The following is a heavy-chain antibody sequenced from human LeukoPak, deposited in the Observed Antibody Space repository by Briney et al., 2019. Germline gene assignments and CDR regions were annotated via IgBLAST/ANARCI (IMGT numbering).Heavy chain of an antibody. CDR1: GYTFTSYY. CDR2: INPSGGST. J-gene: IGHJ4*02. CDR3: ARVIKLWTLNFDY. D-gene: IGHD5-18*01. Sequence: ASVKVSCKASGYTFTSYYMHWVRQAPGQGLDWMGIINPSGGSTSYAQKFQGRVTMTRDMSTSTVYMELRSLRSDDTAVYYCARVIKLWTLNFDYWGQGTLVTVSS. V-gene: IGHV1-46*01.